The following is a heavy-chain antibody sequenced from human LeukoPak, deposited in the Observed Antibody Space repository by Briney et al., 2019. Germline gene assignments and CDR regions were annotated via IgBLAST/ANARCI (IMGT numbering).Heavy chain of an antibody. CDR1: GFTFGAYW. D-gene: IGHD3-16*02. V-gene: IGHV3-7*01. J-gene: IGHJ4*02. CDR3: ARHIVGEQNFDY. CDR2: IKDDGSAQ. Sequence: GGSLRLPCAASGFTFGAYWMSWFRQAPGKGPEWVASIKDDGSAQFYVDSLEGRFTISRDDAKNTLYLQMDTMRAEDTAVYYCARHIVGEQNFDYWGQGTLVTVSS.